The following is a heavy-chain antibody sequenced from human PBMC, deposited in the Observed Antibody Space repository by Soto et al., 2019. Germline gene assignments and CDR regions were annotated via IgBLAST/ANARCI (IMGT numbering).Heavy chain of an antibody. CDR2: IKQDGTER. J-gene: IGHJ4*02. CDR1: GFTFSSFW. Sequence: PGGSLRLSCAASGFTFSSFWMSWVRQAPGKGLEWVANIKQDGTERNYVDSVRGRFTISRDNANTSLYLQMNSLRAEDTAVYYCVKGEYYDILRFWGQGTLVTVST. CDR3: VKGEYYDILRF. V-gene: IGHV3-7*01. D-gene: IGHD3-22*01.